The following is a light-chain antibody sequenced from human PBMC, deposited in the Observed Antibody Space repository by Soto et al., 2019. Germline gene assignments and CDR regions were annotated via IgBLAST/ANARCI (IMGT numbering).Light chain of an antibody. J-gene: IGLJ3*02. V-gene: IGLV1-40*01. Sequence: QSVLTQPPSVSGASGQRVTISCTGSRSNIGAGYDVHGYQQLPGTAPKLIMHEHKNRPSGVPDRFSGSRSGSSGSLAITGLQAEDEADYYCQSYDNSLSAWVFGGGTQLTVL. CDR3: QSYDNSLSAWV. CDR1: RSNIGAGYD. CDR2: EHK.